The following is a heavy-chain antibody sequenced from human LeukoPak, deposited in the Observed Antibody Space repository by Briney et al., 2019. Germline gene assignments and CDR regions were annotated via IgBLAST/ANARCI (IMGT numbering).Heavy chain of an antibody. CDR3: ARDNSVGDNAWWFDP. V-gene: IGHV1-8*01. D-gene: IGHD1-26*01. J-gene: IGHJ5*02. Sequence: ASVKVSCKASGYTFTSYDINWVRHASGQGLEWMGWMNPNSGNTGYAQKFQGRVTMTRDMSTSTDYMELSSLRSEDTAIYYCARDNSVGDNAWWFDPWGQGTLVTVSS. CDR2: MNPNSGNT. CDR1: GYTFTSYD.